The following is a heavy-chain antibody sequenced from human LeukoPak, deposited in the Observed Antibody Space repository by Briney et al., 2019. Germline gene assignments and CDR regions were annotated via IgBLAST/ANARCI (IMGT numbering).Heavy chain of an antibody. J-gene: IGHJ3*02. Sequence: PGGSLRLSRAASGFTFSSYAMSWVRQAPGKGLEWVSAISGSGGSTYYADSVKGRFTISRDNSKNTLYLQMNSLRAEDTAVYYCAKTVQNYYDSSGYYYYDGGAFDIWGQGTMVTVSS. CDR1: GFTFSSYA. D-gene: IGHD3-22*01. CDR2: ISGSGGST. CDR3: AKTVQNYYDSSGYYYYDGGAFDI. V-gene: IGHV3-23*01.